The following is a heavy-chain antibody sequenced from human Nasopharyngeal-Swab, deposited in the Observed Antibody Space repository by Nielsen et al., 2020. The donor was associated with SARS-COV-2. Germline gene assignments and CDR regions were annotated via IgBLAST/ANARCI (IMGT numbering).Heavy chain of an antibody. CDR1: GVSFSGYH. J-gene: IGHJ6*03. D-gene: IGHD3-3*02. Sequence: SETLSLTCSLNGVSFSGYHWGWIRQSPGKRLEWIGDITRSGNTNYNPALKSRVIMSVATSKDEFSLKLTSVTAADTAIYFCARVNNGGGMVPASYSFFMDVWGKGTSVAVSS. V-gene: IGHV4-34*01. CDR3: ARVNNGGGMVPASYSFFMDV. CDR2: ITRSGNT.